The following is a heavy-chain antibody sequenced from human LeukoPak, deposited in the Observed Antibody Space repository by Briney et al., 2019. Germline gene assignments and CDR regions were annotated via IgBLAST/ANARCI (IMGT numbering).Heavy chain of an antibody. D-gene: IGHD6-19*01. V-gene: IGHV3-21*01. Sequence: GGSLRLSCAVSGFTFSSYSMNWVRQAPGKGLEWVSSISRSSSYIYYADSVKGRFTISRDNAKNSLYLQMNSLRAEDTAVYYCARDQVRRPITVAGIINSFDYWGQGTLVTVSS. CDR1: GFTFSSYS. J-gene: IGHJ4*02. CDR3: ARDQVRRPITVAGIINSFDY. CDR2: ISRSSSYI.